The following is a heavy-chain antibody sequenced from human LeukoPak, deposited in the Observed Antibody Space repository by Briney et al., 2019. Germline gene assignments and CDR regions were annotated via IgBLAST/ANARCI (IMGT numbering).Heavy chain of an antibody. V-gene: IGHV3-23*01. D-gene: IGHD3-10*01. Sequence: PGGTLRLSCAASGFTFSRYGMSWVRQAPGKGLEWVSGISGSGSSTYYADSVKGRVTISRDNFKNTLYLEMNSLRVEDTAVYYCARGWFGDPVVYHFDYWGQGTLVTVSS. J-gene: IGHJ4*02. CDR2: ISGSGSST. CDR1: GFTFSRYG. CDR3: ARGWFGDPVVYHFDY.